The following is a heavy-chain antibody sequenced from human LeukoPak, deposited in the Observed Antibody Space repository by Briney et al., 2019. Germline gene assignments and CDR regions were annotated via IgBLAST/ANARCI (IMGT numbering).Heavy chain of an antibody. Sequence: SETLSLTCAVSGGSISSSNWWSWVRQPPGKGLEWIGEIYHSGSTNYNPSLKSRVTISVDTSKNQFSLKLSSVTAADTAVYYCARVGLWVGDYDYWGQGTLVTVSS. CDR1: GGSISSSNW. CDR3: ARVGLWVGDYDY. CDR2: IYHSGST. V-gene: IGHV4-4*02. J-gene: IGHJ4*02. D-gene: IGHD4-17*01.